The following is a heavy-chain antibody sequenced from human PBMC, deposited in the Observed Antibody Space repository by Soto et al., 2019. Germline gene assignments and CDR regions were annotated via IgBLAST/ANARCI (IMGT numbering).Heavy chain of an antibody. CDR3: TTDLDPPYGSGSYYNPYYYYGMDV. D-gene: IGHD3-10*01. CDR2: IKSKTDGGTT. CDR1: GFTFSNAW. J-gene: IGHJ6*02. Sequence: GSLRLSCAASGFTFSNAWMSWVRQAPGKGLEWVGRIKSKTDGGTTDYAAPVKDRFTISRDDSKNTLYLQMNSLKTEDTAVYYCTTDLDPPYGSGSYYNPYYYYGMDVWGQGTTVTVSS. V-gene: IGHV3-15*01.